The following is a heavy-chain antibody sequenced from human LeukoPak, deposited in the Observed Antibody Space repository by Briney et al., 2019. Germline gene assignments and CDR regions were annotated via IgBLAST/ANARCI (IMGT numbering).Heavy chain of an antibody. CDR3: ARAAYSSGWYDWFDP. Sequence: PSETLSLTCTVSGGSISSGSYYWSWIRQPAGKGLEWIGRIYASGSTNYNPSLKSRVTISVDTSKNQFSLKLSSVTAADTAVYYCARAAYSSGWYDWFDPWGQGTLVTVSS. CDR2: IYASGST. J-gene: IGHJ5*02. CDR1: GGSISSGSYY. D-gene: IGHD6-19*01. V-gene: IGHV4-61*02.